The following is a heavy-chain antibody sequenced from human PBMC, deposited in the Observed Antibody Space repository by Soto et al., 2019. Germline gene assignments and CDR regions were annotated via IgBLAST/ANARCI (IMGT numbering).Heavy chain of an antibody. CDR1: GGSISGYY. Sequence: QVQLQESGPGLVKPSDTLSLNCTVSGGSISGYYWSWIRQPPGKGLDYIGYIYFRGSTNYNPSLKSRVTMSEDTSRNLFSLKVNSVTAADTAVYYCARQQLLPYYYALDVWGQGTTVTVSS. V-gene: IGHV4-59*07. J-gene: IGHJ6*02. D-gene: IGHD6-13*01. CDR3: ARQQLLPYYYALDV. CDR2: IYFRGST.